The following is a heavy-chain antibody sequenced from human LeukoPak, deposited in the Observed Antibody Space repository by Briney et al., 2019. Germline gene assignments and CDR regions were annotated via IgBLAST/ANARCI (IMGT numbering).Heavy chain of an antibody. D-gene: IGHD1/OR15-1a*01. CDR1: GFTFSSYS. Sequence: GGSLRLSCAASGFTFSSYSMNWVRQAPGKGLEWVSYISSSSSTIHYADSVKGRFTISRDNARNSLTLQMNGLRAEDTALYYCARDGKQHLARFYFDCWGQGALVTVSS. CDR2: ISSSSSTI. CDR3: ARDGKQHLARFYFDC. V-gene: IGHV3-48*04. J-gene: IGHJ4*02.